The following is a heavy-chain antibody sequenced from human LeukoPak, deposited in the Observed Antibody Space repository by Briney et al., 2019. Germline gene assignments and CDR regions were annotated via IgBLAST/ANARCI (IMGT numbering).Heavy chain of an antibody. Sequence: ASVKVSCKASGYTFTSYDINWVRQATGQGLEWMGWISAYNGNTNYAQKLQGRVTMTTDTSTSTAYMELRSLRSDDTAVYYCARDRRLDPLDYWGQGTLVTVSS. D-gene: IGHD3/OR15-3a*01. CDR3: ARDRRLDPLDY. J-gene: IGHJ4*02. CDR2: ISAYNGNT. V-gene: IGHV1-18*01. CDR1: GYTFTSYD.